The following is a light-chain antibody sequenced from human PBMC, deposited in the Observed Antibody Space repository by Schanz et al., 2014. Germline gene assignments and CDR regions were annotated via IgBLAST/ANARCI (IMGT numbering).Light chain of an antibody. Sequence: ETVMTQSPDTLSVSPGDRATLSCRASQSVSSNLAWYQQKPGQAPRLLIYGASTRATGIPARFSGSGSGTEFTLTISSLQSEDFAVYYCQQYGSSPETFGQGTKVEIK. V-gene: IGKV3-15*01. CDR2: GAS. J-gene: IGKJ1*01. CDR1: QSVSSN. CDR3: QQYGSSPET.